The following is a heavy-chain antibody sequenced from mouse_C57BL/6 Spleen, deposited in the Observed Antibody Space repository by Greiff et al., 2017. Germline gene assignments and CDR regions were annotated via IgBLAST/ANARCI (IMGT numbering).Heavy chain of an antibody. CDR3: SRQSGNYDWYFDV. D-gene: IGHD2-1*01. CDR1: GFSLTSYG. CDR2: IWSDGST. V-gene: IGHV2-6-1*01. Sequence: VNLVESGPGLVAPSQSVSITCTVSGFSLTSYGVHWVRQPPGKGLEWLVVIWSDGSTTYNSALKSRLSISKDNSKSQVFLKMNSLQTADTAMYYCSRQSGNYDWYFDVWGTGTTVTVSS. J-gene: IGHJ1*03.